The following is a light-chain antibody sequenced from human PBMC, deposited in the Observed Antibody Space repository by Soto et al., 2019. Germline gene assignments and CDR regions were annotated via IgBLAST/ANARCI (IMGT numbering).Light chain of an antibody. CDR3: AAWDDSLNGPV. Sequence: QSVLTQPPSASGTPGQRVTISCSGSSSNIGSNAVNWYQQLPGAAPKLLIYSSNQRPSGVPDRFSGSTSGTSASLAISGPQSEDEADYYCAAWDDSLNGPVFGGGTNLPAL. V-gene: IGLV1-44*01. CDR2: SSN. CDR1: SSNIGSNA. J-gene: IGLJ2*01.